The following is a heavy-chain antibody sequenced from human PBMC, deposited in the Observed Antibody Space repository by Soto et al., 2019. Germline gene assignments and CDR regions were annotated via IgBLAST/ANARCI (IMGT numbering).Heavy chain of an antibody. CDR2: IYYSGST. D-gene: IGHD3-10*01. J-gene: IGHJ4*02. CDR1: GGSISSGGYY. V-gene: IGHV4-31*03. Sequence: QVQLQESGPGLVKPSQTLSLTCTVSGGSISSGGYYWSWIRQHPGKGLEWIGYIYYSGSTYYNPSLKSRVTISVDTSKNPFSLKLSSVTAADTAVYYCARSGLWFGDEPGEYWGQGTLVTVSS. CDR3: ARSGLWFGDEPGEY.